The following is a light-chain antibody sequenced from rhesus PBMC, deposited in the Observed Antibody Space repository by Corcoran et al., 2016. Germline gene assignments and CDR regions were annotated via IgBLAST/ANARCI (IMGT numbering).Light chain of an antibody. V-gene: IGLV2-32*02. CDR3: SSYASSSTYI. J-gene: IGLJ1*01. Sequence: QAALTQPRSVSGSPGQSVTISCTGTSSDIGGYNYVSWYQQHPGTAPKLMIYEVSKRPSGVSDRFSGSKSGNTASLTISGLQPEDEADYYCSSYASSSTYIFGAGTRLTVL. CDR1: SSDIGGYNY. CDR2: EVS.